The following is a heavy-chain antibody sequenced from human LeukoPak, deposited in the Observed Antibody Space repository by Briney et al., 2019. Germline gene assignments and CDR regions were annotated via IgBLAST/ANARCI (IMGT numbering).Heavy chain of an antibody. Sequence: PSETLSLTCAVSGGSISSSNWWSWVRQPPGKGLEWIGEIYHSGSTNYNPSLKSRVTISVDKSKNQFSLKLSSVTAADTAVYYCARGPEVRGVIMPPDYWGQGTLVTVSS. CDR1: GGSISSSNW. V-gene: IGHV4-4*02. CDR2: IYHSGST. J-gene: IGHJ4*02. D-gene: IGHD3-10*01. CDR3: ARGPEVRGVIMPPDY.